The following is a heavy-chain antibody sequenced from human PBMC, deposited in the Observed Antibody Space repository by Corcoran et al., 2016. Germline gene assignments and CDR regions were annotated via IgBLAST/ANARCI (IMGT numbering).Heavy chain of an antibody. V-gene: IGHV2-70*04. J-gene: IGHJ6*02. CDR3: ARRGYCSSGSCYTNYDMDV. CDR1: GFSLSTSGMR. CDR2: IDWDDDK. Sequence: QVTLRESGPALVKSTQTLTLTCTFSGFSLSTSGMRVSWIRQPPGKALEWLARIDWDDDKFYSTSLKTRLTISKDTSKNQVVLTMTNMDPVDTATYYCARRGYCSSGSCYTNYDMDVWGQGTTVTVSS. D-gene: IGHD2-2*02.